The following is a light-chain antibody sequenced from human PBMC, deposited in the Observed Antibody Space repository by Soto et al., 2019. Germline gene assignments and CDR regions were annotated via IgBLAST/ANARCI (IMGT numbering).Light chain of an antibody. Sequence: EIVMTQSPATLSVSPGERATLSCRASQSVNSNLAWYQQKPGQAPRLLIYGASSRATGIPDRFSGSGSRSDFTLTISRLEPEDLAVYYCQQYGSSQLTFGGGTKVDIK. V-gene: IGKV3-20*01. CDR3: QQYGSSQLT. J-gene: IGKJ4*01. CDR2: GAS. CDR1: QSVNSN.